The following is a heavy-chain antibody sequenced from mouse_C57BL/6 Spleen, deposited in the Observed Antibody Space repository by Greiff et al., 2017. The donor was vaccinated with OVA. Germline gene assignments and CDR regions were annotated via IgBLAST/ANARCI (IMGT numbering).Heavy chain of an antibody. V-gene: IGHV1-62-2*01. J-gene: IGHJ4*01. D-gene: IGHD1-3*01. Sequence: QVQLKESGAELVKPGASVKMSCKASGYTFTEYTIHWVKQRSGKGLEWIGWINPGSGSIKYNEKFKDKATLTANKSSSTVYMELSRLTSEDSAVYFCARKVYPYAMDYWGQGTSVTVSS. CDR2: INPGSGSI. CDR1: GYTFTEYT. CDR3: ARKVYPYAMDY.